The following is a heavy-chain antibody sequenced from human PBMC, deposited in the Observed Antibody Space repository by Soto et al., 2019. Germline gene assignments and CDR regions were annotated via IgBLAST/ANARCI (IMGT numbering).Heavy chain of an antibody. CDR1: GFTFSRHT. V-gene: IGHV3-30-3*01. D-gene: IGHD3-3*01. CDR2: ISDDGSNT. Sequence: QVQLVESGGGVVQPGRSLRLSCAASGFTFSRHTMHWVRQAPGKGLEWVAAISDDGSNTYYADSVKGRFTISRDNSKNTVYLRMIRLMREDTAVHHCARDVYYDFWSGFNTPPYYFDDWGQGTLVTVSS. J-gene: IGHJ4*02. CDR3: ARDVYYDFWSGFNTPPYYFDD.